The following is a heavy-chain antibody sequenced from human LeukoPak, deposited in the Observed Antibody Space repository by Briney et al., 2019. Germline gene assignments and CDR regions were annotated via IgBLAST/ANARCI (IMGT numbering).Heavy chain of an antibody. Sequence: SETLSLTCTVSGGSISSYYWSWIRQPAGKGLEWIGRIYTSGSTSYNPSLKSRVTMSVDTSKNQFSLKLSSVTAADTAVYYCARDLGITMVQGVIPHFDYWGQGTLVTVSS. CDR1: GGSISSYY. CDR3: ARDLGITMVQGVIPHFDY. D-gene: IGHD3-10*01. V-gene: IGHV4-4*07. CDR2: IYTSGST. J-gene: IGHJ4*02.